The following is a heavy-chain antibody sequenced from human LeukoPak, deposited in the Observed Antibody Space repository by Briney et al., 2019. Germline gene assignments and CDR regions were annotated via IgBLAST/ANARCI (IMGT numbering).Heavy chain of an antibody. CDR2: ISGSGGST. CDR3: AKDLVLDYYGSGSYLPYFDY. Sequence: GSLRLSCAASGFTFSSYGMSWVRQAPGKGLEWVSAISGSGGSTYYADSVKGRFTISRDNSKNTLYLQMNSLRAEDTAVYYCAKDLVLDYYGSGSYLPYFDYWGQGTLVTASS. D-gene: IGHD3-10*01. V-gene: IGHV3-23*01. CDR1: GFTFSSYG. J-gene: IGHJ4*02.